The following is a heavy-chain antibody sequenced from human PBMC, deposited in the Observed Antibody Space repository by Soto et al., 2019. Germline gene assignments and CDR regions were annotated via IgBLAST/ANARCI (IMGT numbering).Heavy chain of an antibody. V-gene: IGHV3-30*03. CDR3: ARDHGSGSYYEQQYYYYGMDV. D-gene: IGHD3-10*01. Sequence: PGGSLRLSCAASGITFSTYGMHWVRQAPGKGLEWVAALSYDGNDEYYADSVRGRFTISRDNSKNTLYLQMNSLRAEDTAVYYCARDHGSGSYYEQQYYYYGMDVWGQGTTVTVSS. CDR1: GITFSTYG. CDR2: LSYDGNDE. J-gene: IGHJ6*02.